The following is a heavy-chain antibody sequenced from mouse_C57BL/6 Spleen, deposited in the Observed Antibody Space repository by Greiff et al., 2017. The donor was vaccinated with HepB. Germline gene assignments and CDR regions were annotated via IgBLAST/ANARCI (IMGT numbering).Heavy chain of an antibody. CDR3: ARDYYGSVYAMDY. D-gene: IGHD1-1*01. Sequence: VQLQQSGPELVKPGASVKISCKASGYTFTDYYMNWVKQSHGKSLEWIGDINPNNGGTSYNQKFKGKATLTVDKSSSTAYMELRSLTSEDSAVYYCARDYYGSVYAMDYWGQGTSVTVSS. J-gene: IGHJ4*01. V-gene: IGHV1-26*01. CDR1: GYTFTDYY. CDR2: INPNNGGT.